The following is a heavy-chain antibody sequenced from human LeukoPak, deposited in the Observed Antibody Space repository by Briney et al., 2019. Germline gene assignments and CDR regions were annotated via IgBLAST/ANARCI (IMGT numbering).Heavy chain of an antibody. CDR2: INHSGSS. CDR1: GGSFSGYY. V-gene: IGHV4-34*01. J-gene: IGHJ4*02. D-gene: IGHD4-23*01. CDR3: ARDYGGKFDY. Sequence: SETLSLTCAVYGGSFSGYYWSWIRQPPGKGLEWIGEINHSGSSNYNPSLKSRVTISVDTSKNQFSLKLSSVTAADTAVYYCARDYGGKFDYWGQGTLVTVSS.